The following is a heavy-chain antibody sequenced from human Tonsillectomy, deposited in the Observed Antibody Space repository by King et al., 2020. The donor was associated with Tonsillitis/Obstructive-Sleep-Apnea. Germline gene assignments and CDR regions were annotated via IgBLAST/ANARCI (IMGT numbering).Heavy chain of an antibody. V-gene: IGHV3-33*01. CDR2: RGDDGDNK. D-gene: IGHD3-16*01. CDR1: GFNFSTYG. J-gene: IGHJ5*02. CDR3: ARDREVEGVHPSVYLFDP. Sequence: VQLVESGGGVGQPGRSLRVSCAASGFNFSTYGMNWVRQAPGKGRGWVAGRGDDGDNKYYADSVKGRFTVSRDNSQNTLYLQMTNLRAEDTAVYYCARDREVEGVHPSVYLFDPWGQGTLVTVSS.